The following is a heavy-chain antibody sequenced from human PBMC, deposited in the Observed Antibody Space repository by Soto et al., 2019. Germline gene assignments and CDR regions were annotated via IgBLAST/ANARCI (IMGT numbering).Heavy chain of an antibody. CDR1: GFTFSNYA. J-gene: IGHJ4*02. V-gene: IGHV3-23*01. CDR2: LSTTGGIT. D-gene: IGHD3-10*01. CDR3: VKGRGGSAEFDS. Sequence: EVQLLESGGGLVQPGGSLRLSCATSGFTFSNYAMTWVRQTPEKGLEWASTLSTTGGITLYADSVKGRFTVSRDNSKNTLYLQMDSLRVEDTAIYYCVKGRGGSAEFDSWGQGTLVTVSS.